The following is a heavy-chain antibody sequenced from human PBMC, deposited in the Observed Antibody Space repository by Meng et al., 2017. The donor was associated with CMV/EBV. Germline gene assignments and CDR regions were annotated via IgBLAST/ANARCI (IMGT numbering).Heavy chain of an antibody. Sequence: ASVKVSCKASGYTFTSYGISWVQQAPGQGLEWMGWISAYNGNTNYAQKLQGRVTMTTDTSTSTAYMELRSLRSDDTAVYYCARDQVQAKVVPASDYYGMDVWGQGTTVTVSS. J-gene: IGHJ6*02. D-gene: IGHD2-2*01. CDR1: GYTFTSYG. CDR3: ARDQVQAKVVPASDYYGMDV. CDR2: ISAYNGNT. V-gene: IGHV1-18*01.